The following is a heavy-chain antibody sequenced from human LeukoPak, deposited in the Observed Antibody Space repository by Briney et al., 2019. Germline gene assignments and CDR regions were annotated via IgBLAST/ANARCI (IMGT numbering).Heavy chain of an antibody. D-gene: IGHD2-15*01. Sequence: ASVKVSRKASGYTFTSYYMHWVRQAPGQGLEWMGIINPSGGSTSYAQKFQGRVTMTRDTSTSTVYMELSSLRSEDTAVYYCARDVGDCSGGSCYVLDWFDPWGQGTLVTVSS. J-gene: IGHJ5*02. CDR1: GYTFTSYY. CDR2: INPSGGST. V-gene: IGHV1-46*01. CDR3: ARDVGDCSGGSCYVLDWFDP.